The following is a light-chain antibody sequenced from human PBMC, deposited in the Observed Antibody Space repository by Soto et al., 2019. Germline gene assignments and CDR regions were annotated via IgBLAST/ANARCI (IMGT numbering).Light chain of an antibody. J-gene: IGKJ2*01. Sequence: EIVMTQSPATLSVSPGERATLSCRASQSVSSNLAWYQQKPGQAPSLLIYGASTRATSIPARFSGSGSGTEFTLTISRLQSEDFAVYYCQQYNNWPQTFGQGTKLEIK. CDR2: GAS. V-gene: IGKV3-15*01. CDR3: QQYNNWPQT. CDR1: QSVSSN.